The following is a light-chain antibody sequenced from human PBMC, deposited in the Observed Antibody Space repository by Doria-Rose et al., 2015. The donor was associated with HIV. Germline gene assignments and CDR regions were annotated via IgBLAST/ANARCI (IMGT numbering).Light chain of an antibody. CDR3: HQYGTSWT. CDR2: DGS. J-gene: IGKJ1*01. Sequence: TQSPGTLSLSTGERATLSCRASQRFSSTYLAWYQQKPGQAPSLLIYDGSTRATGIPDRFSASGSGTDFTLTINRLEPEDFALYYCHQYGTSWTFGQGTKVEI. CDR1: QRFSSTY. V-gene: IGKV3-20*01.